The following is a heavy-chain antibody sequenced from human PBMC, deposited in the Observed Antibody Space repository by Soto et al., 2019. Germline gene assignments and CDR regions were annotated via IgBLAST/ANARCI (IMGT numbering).Heavy chain of an antibody. Sequence: PGGSLRLSCAASGFTFSSYAMSWVRQAPGKGLEWVSAISGSGGSIYYADSVKGRFTISRDNAKNSLYLQMNSLRAEDTAVYYCARVRNYDFWSGQLDYWGQGTLVTVSS. J-gene: IGHJ4*02. D-gene: IGHD3-3*01. CDR1: GFTFSSYA. CDR3: ARVRNYDFWSGQLDY. CDR2: ISGSGGSI. V-gene: IGHV3-23*01.